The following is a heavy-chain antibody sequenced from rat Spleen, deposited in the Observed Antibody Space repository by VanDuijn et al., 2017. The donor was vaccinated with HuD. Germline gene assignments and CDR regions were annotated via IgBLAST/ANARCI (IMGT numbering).Heavy chain of an antibody. CDR1: GFTFSDYY. V-gene: IGHV5-7*01. D-gene: IGHD1-2*01. J-gene: IGHJ2*01. CDR2: ISYDGSST. CDR3: AKDLNYYSSYIYDYFDY. Sequence: EVQLVETGGGLVQPGNSLKLSCAASGFTFSDYYMAWVRQAPTKGLEWVATISYDGSSTYYRDSVKGRFTISRDNAKSTLYLQMDSLRSEDTATYYCAKDLNYYSSYIYDYFDYWGQGVMVTVSS.